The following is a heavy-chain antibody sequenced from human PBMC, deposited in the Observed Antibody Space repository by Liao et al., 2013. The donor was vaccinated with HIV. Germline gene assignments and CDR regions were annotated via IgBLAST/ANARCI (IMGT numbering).Heavy chain of an antibody. Sequence: QVQLQQWGAGLLKPSETLSLTCAVYGGSFSGYYWSWIRQPPGKGLEWIGEINHSGSTNYNPSLKSRVTISVDTSKNQFSLKLSSVTAADTAVYYCAREVGAKAFDIWGQGTMVTSLQ. CDR3: AREVGAKAFDI. V-gene: IGHV4-34*01. J-gene: IGHJ3*02. CDR1: GGSFSGYY. D-gene: IGHD1-26*01. CDR2: INHSGST.